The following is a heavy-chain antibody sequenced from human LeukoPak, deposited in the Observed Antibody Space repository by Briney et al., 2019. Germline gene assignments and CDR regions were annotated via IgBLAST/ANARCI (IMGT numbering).Heavy chain of an antibody. V-gene: IGHV1-8*01. D-gene: IGHD3-16*02. CDR3: ARDSSLRLGELSFDY. CDR2: MNPNSGNT. CDR1: GYTFTSYD. Sequence: ASVKVSCKASGYTFTSYDINWVRQATGQGLEWMGWMNPNSGNTGYAQKFQGRVTMTRDTSISTAYMELSRLRSDDTAVYYCARDSSLRLGELSFDYWGQGTLVTVSS. J-gene: IGHJ4*02.